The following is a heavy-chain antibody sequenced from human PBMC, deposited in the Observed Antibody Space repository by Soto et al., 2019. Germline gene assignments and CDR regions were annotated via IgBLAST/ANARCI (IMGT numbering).Heavy chain of an antibody. CDR3: TTDRHYYYYYMDV. CDR1: GFTCGNAW. CDR2: IKSKTDGGTT. J-gene: IGHJ6*03. V-gene: IGHV3-15*01. Sequence: GGSLRLSCAASGFTCGNAWMSWVRQAPGKGLEWVGRIKSKTDGGTTDYAAPVKGRFTISRDDSKNTLYLQMNSLKTEDTAVYYCTTDRHYYYYYMDVWGKGTTVTVSS.